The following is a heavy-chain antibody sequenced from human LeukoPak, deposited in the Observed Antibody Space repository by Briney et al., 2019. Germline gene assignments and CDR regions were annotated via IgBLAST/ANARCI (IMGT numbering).Heavy chain of an antibody. Sequence: PSETLSLTCVVSGYSISSGYYWGWIRQPPGKALEWIGNIYHSGSTYYNPSLKSRVTMSVDTSKNQFSLKLSSMTAADTAVYYCARACGNYCHYMDVWGKGTTVTVSS. J-gene: IGHJ6*03. D-gene: IGHD5-12*01. CDR3: ARACGNYCHYMDV. CDR2: IYHSGST. V-gene: IGHV4-38-2*01. CDR1: GYSISSGYY.